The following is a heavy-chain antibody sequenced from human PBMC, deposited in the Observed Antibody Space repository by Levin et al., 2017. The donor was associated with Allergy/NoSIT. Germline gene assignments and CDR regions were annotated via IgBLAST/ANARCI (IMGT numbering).Heavy chain of an antibody. V-gene: IGHV3-23*01. CDR2: ISDSGSSP. Sequence: GGSLRLSCVASGFTFSNYAMNWVRQAPGKGLEWVSLISDSGSSPNYADSVEGRFAISRDNSKNTLYLQMNSLRAEDTAVYYCAKSGGEIDFWSGYYSGRDAFDIWGQGTMVTVSS. D-gene: IGHD3-3*01. J-gene: IGHJ3*02. CDR3: AKSGGEIDFWSGYYSGRDAFDI. CDR1: GFTFSNYA.